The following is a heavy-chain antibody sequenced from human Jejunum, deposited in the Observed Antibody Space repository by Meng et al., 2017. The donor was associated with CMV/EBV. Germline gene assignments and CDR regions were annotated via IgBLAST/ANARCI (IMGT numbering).Heavy chain of an antibody. V-gene: IGHV4-30-4*08. CDR1: GASMVDGDYS. J-gene: IGHJ5*02. CDR3: ARGYYDSNLRLDP. CDR2: IDFRGST. Sequence: VTWQASGPGLSSPSQTLSLPVLVSGASMVDGDYSCTWFRQSPGKVLGWLGYIDFRGSTYYTPSLKSRLIMSIDRSKNQFSLKLSPVTAADTAVYYCARGYYDSNLRLDPWGQGTLVTVSS. D-gene: IGHD3-22*01.